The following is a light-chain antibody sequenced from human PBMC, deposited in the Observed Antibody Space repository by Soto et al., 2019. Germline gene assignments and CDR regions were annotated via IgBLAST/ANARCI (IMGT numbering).Light chain of an antibody. CDR3: QQYNDYSLT. Sequence: DIQITQSPSTLSASVGDRVTITCRASQSISSWLAWYQQKPGKAPKLLIYDASNLESGVPSRFSGSESGTEFTLTISSLQPDDFATYYCQQYNDYSLTFGPGTKVDIK. J-gene: IGKJ3*01. CDR2: DAS. V-gene: IGKV1-5*01. CDR1: QSISSW.